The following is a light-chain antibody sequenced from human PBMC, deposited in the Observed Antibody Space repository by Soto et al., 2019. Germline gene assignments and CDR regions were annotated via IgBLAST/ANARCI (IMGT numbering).Light chain of an antibody. V-gene: IGLV2-8*01. CDR3: SSYTGSNLV. J-gene: IGLJ2*01. Sequence: QSALTQPPSASGSPGQSVTISCTGTSSDVGGYNYVSWYPQHPGKAPKVMIYEVSNRPSGVPDRFSGSKSGNTASLTVSGLKAEDEADYYCSSYTGSNLVFGGGTKLTVL. CDR2: EVS. CDR1: SSDVGGYNY.